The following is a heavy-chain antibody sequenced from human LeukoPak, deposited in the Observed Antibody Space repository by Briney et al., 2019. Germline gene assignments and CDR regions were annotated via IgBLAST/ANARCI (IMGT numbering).Heavy chain of an antibody. J-gene: IGHJ6*02. Sequence: GGSLRLSCAASGFTFSRYWMTWVRQAPGKGLEWVANIKQDGSEKYYADSVKGRFTISRDNAKNSLNLQMNSLRAEDTAVYYCAREQAAAAGTRRYYFYYGIDVWGQGTTVTVSS. D-gene: IGHD6-13*01. CDR2: IKQDGSEK. V-gene: IGHV3-7*05. CDR3: AREQAAAAGTRRYYFYYGIDV. CDR1: GFTFSRYW.